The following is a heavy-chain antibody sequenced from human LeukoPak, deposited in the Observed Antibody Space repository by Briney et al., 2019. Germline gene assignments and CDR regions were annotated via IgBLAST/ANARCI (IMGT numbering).Heavy chain of an antibody. CDR1: AFTFSSYA. Sequence: GGSLRLSCAASAFTFSSYAMSWVRQAPGKGLEWVSAISGSGGSTYCADSVKGRFTISRDNSKNTPYLQMNSLRAEDTAVYYCAGGVTAIPGDAFDIWGQGTMVTVSS. CDR2: ISGSGGST. CDR3: AGGVTAIPGDAFDI. V-gene: IGHV3-23*01. J-gene: IGHJ3*02. D-gene: IGHD2-2*02.